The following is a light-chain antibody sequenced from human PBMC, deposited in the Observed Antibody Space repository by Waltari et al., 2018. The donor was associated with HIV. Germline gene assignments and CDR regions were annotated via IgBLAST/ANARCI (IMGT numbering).Light chain of an antibody. Sequence: QSVLTQPPSVSAAPGQKVTISCSGSSSNIGNNYVSWYQQLPGTAPKLLIYDNNSRPSWIPDRFSGSKAGTAATLGITGLQTGDEADYYCGTWDSSLSADVVFGGGTKLTVL. CDR2: DNN. CDR3: GTWDSSLSADVV. V-gene: IGLV1-51*01. CDR1: SSNIGNNY. J-gene: IGLJ2*01.